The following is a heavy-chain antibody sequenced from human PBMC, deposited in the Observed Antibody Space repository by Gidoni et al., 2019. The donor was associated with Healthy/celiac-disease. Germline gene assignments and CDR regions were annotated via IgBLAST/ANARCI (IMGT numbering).Heavy chain of an antibody. Sequence: QLQLQESGPGLVKPSETLSLPCTVSGGSISSSSYYWGWIRQPPGKGLEWIGSIYYSGSTYYNPAHKSRVTISVDTSKNQFSLRLSSVTAADTAVYYCARYYSNYGGGFDYWGQGTLVTVSS. J-gene: IGHJ4*02. CDR2: IYYSGST. D-gene: IGHD4-4*01. CDR1: GGSISSSSYY. CDR3: ARYYSNYGGGFDY. V-gene: IGHV4-39*01.